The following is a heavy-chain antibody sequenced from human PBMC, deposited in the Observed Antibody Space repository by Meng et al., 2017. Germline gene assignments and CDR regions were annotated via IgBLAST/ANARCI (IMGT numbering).Heavy chain of an antibody. D-gene: IGHD1-14*01. CDR3: ARDLFPDRRPYYFDY. V-gene: IGHV4-34*01. CDR2: INHSGST. Sequence: SETLSLTCAVYGGSFSGYYWSWIRQPPGKGLEWIGEINHSGSTNYNPSLKSRVTISVDTSKNQFSLKLSSVTAADTAVYYCARDLFPDRRPYYFDYWGQGTLVTVSS. J-gene: IGHJ4*02. CDR1: GGSFSGYY.